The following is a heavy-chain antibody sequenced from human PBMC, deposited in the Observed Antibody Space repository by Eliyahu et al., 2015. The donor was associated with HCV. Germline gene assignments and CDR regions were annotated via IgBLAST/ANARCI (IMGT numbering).Heavy chain of an antibody. D-gene: IGHD2-15*01. CDR1: GFXFSNAW. V-gene: IGHV3-15*01. CDR3: TTGYCSGGSCYGGAFDI. Sequence: EVQLVESGGGLVKPGGSLRLXCAASGFXFSNAWMGWVRQAPGKGLGWVXRIKSKTDGGTTDYAAPVKGRFTISRDDSKNTLYLQMNSLKTEDTAVYYCTTGYCSGGSCYGGAFDIWGQGTMVTVSS. J-gene: IGHJ3*02. CDR2: IKSKTDGGTT.